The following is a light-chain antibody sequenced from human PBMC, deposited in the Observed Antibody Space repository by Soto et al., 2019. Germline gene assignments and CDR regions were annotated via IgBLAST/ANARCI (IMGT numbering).Light chain of an antibody. CDR1: ELGDKY. CDR3: QAWDRSTGV. V-gene: IGLV3-1*01. Sequence: SYELTQPPSVSVSPGQTASITCSGDELGDKYVCWYHQKPGQSPVLVIYQDSKRPSGIPERFSGSNSGNTATLTISGTQPMDEADYYCQAWDRSTGVFGTGTKVTVL. CDR2: QDS. J-gene: IGLJ1*01.